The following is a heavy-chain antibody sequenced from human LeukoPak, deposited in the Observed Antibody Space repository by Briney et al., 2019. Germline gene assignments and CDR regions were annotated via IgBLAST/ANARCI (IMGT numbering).Heavy chain of an antibody. Sequence: SQTLSLTCAISGDSVSSNSVTWTWIRPSPSRGLEWLGRTYYRSTWYNDYAVSVRGRITVNPDTSKNQFSLHLNSVTPEDTAVYYCARRLTQYDCFDPWGQGILVTVSS. CDR3: ARRLTQYDCFDP. CDR1: GDSVSSNSVT. V-gene: IGHV6-1*01. D-gene: IGHD2-2*01. CDR2: TYYRSTWYN. J-gene: IGHJ5*02.